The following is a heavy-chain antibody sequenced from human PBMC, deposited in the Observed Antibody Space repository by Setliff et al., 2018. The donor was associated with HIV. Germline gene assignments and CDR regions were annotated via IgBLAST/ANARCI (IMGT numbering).Heavy chain of an antibody. CDR3: VSDRYSYGYTPTWFDP. J-gene: IGHJ5*02. Sequence: SVKVSCKASGGTFSSYAISWVRQAPGQGLEWMGGIIPIFGTANYAQKFQGRVTITTDASTSTAFMDLSSLRSEDTAVYYCVSDRYSYGYTPTWFDPWGQGTLVTVSS. CDR2: IIPIFGTA. V-gene: IGHV1-69*05. CDR1: GGTFSSYA. D-gene: IGHD5-18*01.